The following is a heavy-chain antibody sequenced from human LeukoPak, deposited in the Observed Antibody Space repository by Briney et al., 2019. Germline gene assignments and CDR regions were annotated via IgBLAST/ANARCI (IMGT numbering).Heavy chain of an antibody. J-gene: IGHJ4*02. CDR1: GFTFSSYS. V-gene: IGHV3-21*01. CDR2: ISSSSSYI. D-gene: IGHD3-10*01. Sequence: PGGSLRLSCAASGFTFSSYSMNWVRQAPGKGLEWVSSISSSSSYIYYADSVKGRFTISRDNAKNSLYLQMNSLRAEDTAVYYCARSWFGELTLDYWGQGTWSPSPQ. CDR3: ARSWFGELTLDY.